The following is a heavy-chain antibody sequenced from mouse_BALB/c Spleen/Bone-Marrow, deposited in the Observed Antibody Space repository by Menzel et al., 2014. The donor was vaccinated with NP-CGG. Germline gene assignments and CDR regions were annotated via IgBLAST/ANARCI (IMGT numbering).Heavy chain of an antibody. J-gene: IGHJ3*01. CDR1: GFTFSSSG. D-gene: IGHD2-1*01. CDR3: ARGGNFAWFAY. CDR2: ISSGSSTI. V-gene: IGHV5-17*02. Sequence: VESGGGLVQPGGSRKLSCAASGFTFSSSGMHWVRQAPEKGLEWVAYISSGSSTIYYADTVKGRFTISRDNPKNTLFLQMTSLRSEDTAMYYCARGGNFAWFAYWGQGTLVTVSA.